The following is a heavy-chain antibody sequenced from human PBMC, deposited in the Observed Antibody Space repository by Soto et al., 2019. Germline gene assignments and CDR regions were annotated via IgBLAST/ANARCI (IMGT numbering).Heavy chain of an antibody. CDR2: IYYSGST. Sequence: LSLTCTVSGGSISSSSYYWGWIRQPPGKGLEWIGSIYYSGSTYYNPSLKSRVTISVDTSKNQFSLKLSSVTAADTAVYYCARQKRPIDYWGQGTLVTVSS. CDR1: GGSISSSSYY. CDR3: ARQKRPIDY. V-gene: IGHV4-39*01. J-gene: IGHJ4*02.